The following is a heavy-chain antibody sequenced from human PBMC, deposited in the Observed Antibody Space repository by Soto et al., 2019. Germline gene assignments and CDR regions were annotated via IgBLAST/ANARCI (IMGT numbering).Heavy chain of an antibody. V-gene: IGHV3-30-3*01. D-gene: IGHD3-3*01. Sequence: GGSLRLSCAASGFTFSSYGMHWVRQAPGKGLEWVAVISYDGSNKYYADSVKGRFTISRDNSKNTLYLQMNSLRAEDTAVYYCARSSSAHDFWSGYLGYYGMDVWGQGTTVTVSS. CDR2: ISYDGSNK. J-gene: IGHJ6*02. CDR3: ARSSSAHDFWSGYLGYYGMDV. CDR1: GFTFSSYG.